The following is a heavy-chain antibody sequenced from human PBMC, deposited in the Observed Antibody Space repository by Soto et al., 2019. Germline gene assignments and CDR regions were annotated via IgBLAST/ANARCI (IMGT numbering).Heavy chain of an antibody. CDR2: IFHSGST. CDR3: VRGGIAGHWFDP. CDR1: NGYIHSGGFY. D-gene: IGHD2-15*01. Sequence: QVQLQESGPGLLKPSQTLSLTCNVSNGYIHSGGFYWSWIRQHPGKGLEWIGYIFHSGSTLYNPSLNSRVSLSADTSNNQRSLNLRSVTVADTAVYYCVRGGIAGHWFDPWGQGILVTVSS. V-gene: IGHV4-31*03. J-gene: IGHJ5*02.